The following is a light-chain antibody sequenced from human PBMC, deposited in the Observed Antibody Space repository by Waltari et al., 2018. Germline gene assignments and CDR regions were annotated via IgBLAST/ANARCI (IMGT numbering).Light chain of an antibody. CDR3: SSYTSSSTLGV. J-gene: IGLJ2*01. CDR1: SSDVGGYNY. V-gene: IGLV2-14*03. CDR2: DVS. Sequence: QSALTQPASVSGSPGPSIPISCTGTSSDVGGYNYLSWYQQHPGKAPKLMIYDVSNRPSGVSNRFSGSKSGNTASLTISGLQAEDEADYYCSSYTSSSTLGVFGGGTKLTVL.